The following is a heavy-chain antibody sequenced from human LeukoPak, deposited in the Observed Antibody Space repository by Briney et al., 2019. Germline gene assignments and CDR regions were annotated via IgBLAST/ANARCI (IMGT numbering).Heavy chain of an antibody. Sequence: GASVKVSCKASGYTFTSYGISWVRQAPGQGLEWMGWISAYNGNTNYAQKLQGRVTMTTDTSTSTAYMELRSLRSDDTAVYYCARDPPFITMVRGENYGMDVWGQGTTVTVSS. D-gene: IGHD3-10*01. V-gene: IGHV1-18*01. CDR1: GYTFTSYG. CDR3: ARDPPFITMVRGENYGMDV. CDR2: ISAYNGNT. J-gene: IGHJ6*02.